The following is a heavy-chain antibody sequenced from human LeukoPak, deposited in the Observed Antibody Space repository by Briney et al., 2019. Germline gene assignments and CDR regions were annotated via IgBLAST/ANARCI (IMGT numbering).Heavy chain of an antibody. J-gene: IGHJ6*03. D-gene: IGHD3-22*01. CDR1: GYTFTSYY. V-gene: IGHV1-46*03. CDR3: ARDVYDSSGYYYYYYMDV. Sequence: ASVKVSCKASGYTFTSYYMHWVRQAPGQGLEWMGIINPCGGSTSYAQKFQDRVTMTRDTSTSTVYMELSSLRSEDTAVYYCARDVYDSSGYYYYYYMDVWGKGTTVTVSS. CDR2: INPCGGST.